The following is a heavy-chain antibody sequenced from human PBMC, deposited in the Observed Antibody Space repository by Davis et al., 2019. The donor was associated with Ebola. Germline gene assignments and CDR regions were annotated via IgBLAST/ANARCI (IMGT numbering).Heavy chain of an antibody. CDR2: IKPDGTVK. CDR3: ARVAGGNSRYYYMDV. V-gene: IGHV3-7*01. Sequence: GESLKISCAASGFIFRDYWMTWVRQAPGKGLEWVANIKPDGTVKYYVDSVKGRFTISRDNAKNSLYLQMNSLRAEDTAVYYCARVAGGNSRYYYMDVWGKGTTVTVSS. J-gene: IGHJ6*03. D-gene: IGHD4-23*01. CDR1: GFIFRDYW.